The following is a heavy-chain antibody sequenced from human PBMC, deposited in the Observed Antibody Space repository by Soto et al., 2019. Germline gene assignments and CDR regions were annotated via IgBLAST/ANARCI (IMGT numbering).Heavy chain of an antibody. CDR3: ARGNYYGSGSSYNTLWPFDY. J-gene: IGHJ4*02. V-gene: IGHV4-4*02. D-gene: IGHD3-10*01. CDR2: IYHSGST. CDR1: GDSISSSHW. Sequence: PSETLSLTCGISGDSISSSHWWSWVRQPPGKGLEWIGEIYHSGSTNYNPSLESRVALSVDKPKNQFSLSLTSVTAADTAVYYCARGNYYGSGSSYNTLWPFDYWGQGTLVTVSS.